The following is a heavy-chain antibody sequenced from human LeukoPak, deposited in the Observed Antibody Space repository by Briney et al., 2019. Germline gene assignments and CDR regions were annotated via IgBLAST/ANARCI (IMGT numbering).Heavy chain of an antibody. J-gene: IGHJ4*02. CDR3: AKGYCSSTSCGIDY. CDR2: ISGSGGST. D-gene: IGHD2-2*01. Sequence: GGSLRPSCAASGFTFSSYAMSWVRQAPGKGLEWVSAISGSGGSTDYADSVKGRFTISRDNSKNTLYLQMNSLRAEDTAVYYCAKGYCSSTSCGIDYWGQGTLVTVSS. V-gene: IGHV3-23*01. CDR1: GFTFSSYA.